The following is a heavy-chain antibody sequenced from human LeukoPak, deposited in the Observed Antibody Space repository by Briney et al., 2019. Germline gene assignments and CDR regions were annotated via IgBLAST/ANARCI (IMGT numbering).Heavy chain of an antibody. CDR2: IIPIFGTA. J-gene: IGHJ3*02. D-gene: IGHD3-22*01. CDR3: ARSGYYESSEHAFDI. V-gene: IGHV1-69*05. Sequence: ASVKVSCKASGGTFSSYAISWVRQAPGQGLEWMGGIIPIFGTANYAQKFQGRVTITTDESTSTAYMELGSLRSEDTAVYYCARSGYYESSEHAFDIWGQGTMVTVSS. CDR1: GGTFSSYA.